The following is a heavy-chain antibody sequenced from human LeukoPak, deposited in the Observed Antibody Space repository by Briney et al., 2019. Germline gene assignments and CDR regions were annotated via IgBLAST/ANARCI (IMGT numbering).Heavy chain of an antibody. D-gene: IGHD3-9*01. Sequence: GGSLRLSCAASGFTFSDYYMSWIRQAPGKGLEWVSYISSSGSTIYYADSVKGRFTISRDNAKNSLYLQMNSLRAEDTAVYYCARDSSTYYDILTGYYWYYGMDVWGQGTTVTASS. CDR2: ISSSGSTI. J-gene: IGHJ6*02. CDR3: ARDSSTYYDILTGYYWYYGMDV. CDR1: GFTFSDYY. V-gene: IGHV3-11*01.